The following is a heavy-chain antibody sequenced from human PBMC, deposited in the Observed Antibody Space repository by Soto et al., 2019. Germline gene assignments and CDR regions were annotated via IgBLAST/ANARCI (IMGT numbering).Heavy chain of an antibody. CDR1: GYTFTSYA. CDR2: INAGNGNT. V-gene: IGHV1-3*01. J-gene: IGHJ3*02. Sequence: QVQLVQSGAEVKKPGASVKVSCKASGYTFTSYAMHWVRPAPGQRLEWMGWINAGNGNTKYSQKFQGRVTITRDTSASTAYMELISLSSEDTAVYYCARWYYGSDPYAFDIWGQGTMVTVSS. CDR3: ARWYYGSDPYAFDI. D-gene: IGHD3-10*01.